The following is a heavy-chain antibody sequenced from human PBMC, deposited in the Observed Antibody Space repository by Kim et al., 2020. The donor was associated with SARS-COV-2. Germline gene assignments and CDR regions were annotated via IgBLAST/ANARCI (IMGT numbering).Heavy chain of an antibody. D-gene: IGHD1-26*01. CDR1: GFTFNNFW. Sequence: GGSLRLSCAASGFTFNNFWMSWVRQAPGEGLECVANINQDGSAKFYVGSVRGRFTVSRDNAENSLYLQMSGLRAEDTAVYYCARDFSGNKDAFDIWGQG. J-gene: IGHJ3*02. V-gene: IGHV3-7*03. CDR3: ARDFSGNKDAFDI. CDR2: INQDGSAK.